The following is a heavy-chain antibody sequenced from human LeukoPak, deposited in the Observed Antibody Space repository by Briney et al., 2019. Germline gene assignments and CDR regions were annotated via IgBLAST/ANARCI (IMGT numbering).Heavy chain of an antibody. CDR2: IYYSGST. V-gene: IGHV4-39*07. CDR3: ARDDYYGGNSS. J-gene: IGHJ5*02. D-gene: IGHD4-23*01. CDR1: GGSISSSSYY. Sequence: SETLSLTCTVSGGSISSSSYYWGWIRQPPGKGLEWIGSIYYSGSTYYNPSLKSRVTISVDTSKNQFSLKLSSVTAADTAVYYCARDDYYGGNSSWGQGTLVTVSS.